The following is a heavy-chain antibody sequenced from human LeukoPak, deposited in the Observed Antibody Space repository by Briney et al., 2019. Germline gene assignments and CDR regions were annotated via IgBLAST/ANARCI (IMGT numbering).Heavy chain of an antibody. CDR2: IFHRGGT. D-gene: IGHD3-10*01. J-gene: IGHJ5*02. Sequence: SETLSLTCTVSNDSISSGDYYWNWIRQPPGKGLEWIGYIFHRGGTSYNPSLKSRILFSVDTSQNQFSLKLNSVTAADTAVYYCARVPITMVRDDNWFDPWGQGTLVTVSS. V-gene: IGHV4-30-4*01. CDR1: NDSISSGDYY. CDR3: ARVPITMVRDDNWFDP.